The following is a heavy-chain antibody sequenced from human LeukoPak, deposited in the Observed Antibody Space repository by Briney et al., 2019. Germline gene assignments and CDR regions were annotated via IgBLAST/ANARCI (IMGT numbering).Heavy chain of an antibody. Sequence: GGSLRLSCAASGFSFSDYYMSWVRQAPGKGLEWISYITNSGSTIYYAESVKGRFTISRDDAKNSLYLQMNNLRAEDTAVYYCARDRDSGTTTCSVDYWGQGTLVTVSS. CDR3: ARDRDSGTTTCSVDY. CDR2: ITNSGSTI. CDR1: GFSFSDYY. J-gene: IGHJ4*02. V-gene: IGHV3-11*01. D-gene: IGHD2-2*01.